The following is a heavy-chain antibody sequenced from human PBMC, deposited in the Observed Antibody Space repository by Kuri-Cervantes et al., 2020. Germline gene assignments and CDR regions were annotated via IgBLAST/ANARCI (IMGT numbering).Heavy chain of an antibody. CDR1: GFTFSSYT. D-gene: IGHD2-15*01. J-gene: IGHJ4*02. CDR2: LGNSHDYI. Sequence: GGSLRLSCTVSGFTFSSYTMSWVRLAPGKGLEWVSSLGNSHDYIHYADSVKGRFTISRDNSKNTLYVQMSSLRPEDTAVYYCARGNKYCSVTSCHTSFDFWGQGALVTVSS. CDR3: ARGNKYCSVTSCHTSFDF. V-gene: IGHV3-21*01.